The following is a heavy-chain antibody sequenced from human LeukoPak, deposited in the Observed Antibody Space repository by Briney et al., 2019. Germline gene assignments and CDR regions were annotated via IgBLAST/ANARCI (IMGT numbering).Heavy chain of an antibody. CDR2: ISYDGSNK. J-gene: IGHJ4*02. D-gene: IGHD3-9*01. Sequence: TGGSLRLSCAASGFTFSSYAMHWVRQAPGKGLEWVAVISYDGSNKYYADSVKGRFTISRDNSKNTLYLQMNSLRAEDTALYYCARDLSGYMDYWGQGTLVTVSS. V-gene: IGHV3-30*04. CDR1: GFTFSSYA. CDR3: ARDLSGYMDY.